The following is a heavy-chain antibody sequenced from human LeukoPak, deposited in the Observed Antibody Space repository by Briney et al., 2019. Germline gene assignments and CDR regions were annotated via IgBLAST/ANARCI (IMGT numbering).Heavy chain of an antibody. CDR1: GFTFSTYW. CDR3: APMRDWEIS. Sequence: GGSLRLSCAASGFTFSTYWMHWVRHAPGKGLVWVSRINPDGSSTTYADSVEGRFTISRDNAKNTLYLQMNSLRAEDTAVYFCAPMRDWEISWGQGTLVTVSS. CDR2: INPDGSST. V-gene: IGHV3-74*01. J-gene: IGHJ5*02. D-gene: IGHD1-26*01.